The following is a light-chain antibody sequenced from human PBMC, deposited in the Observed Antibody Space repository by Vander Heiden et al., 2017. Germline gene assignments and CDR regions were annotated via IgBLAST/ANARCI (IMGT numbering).Light chain of an antibody. CDR2: LNSDGSH. CDR3: QTWDTGIQV. J-gene: IGLJ1*01. V-gene: IGLV4-69*01. CDR1: SGHSSYA. Sequence: QLVLTQSPSASASLGASVKLTCTLSSGHSSYAIAWHQQQPEKGPRYLMKLNSDGSHTKGAGIPDRFSGSSSGAERYLTISSLQSDDEADYYCQTWDTGIQVFGTGTKVNGL.